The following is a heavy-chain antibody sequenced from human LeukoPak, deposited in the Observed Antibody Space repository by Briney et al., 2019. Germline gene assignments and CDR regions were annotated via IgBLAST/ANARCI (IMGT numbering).Heavy chain of an antibody. CDR2: VSDSGGKT. V-gene: IGHV3-23*01. CDR3: AKDLNWSDAFDI. J-gene: IGHJ3*02. CDR1: GFTFTSYA. D-gene: IGHD1-20*01. Sequence: GGSLRLSCAASGFTFTSYAMSWVRQAPGKGLEWVSAVSDSGGKTFYADSVKGRFTISRDNSKNTVHLQMNSLRAEDTAVYYCAKDLNWSDAFDIWGQGTMVTVSS.